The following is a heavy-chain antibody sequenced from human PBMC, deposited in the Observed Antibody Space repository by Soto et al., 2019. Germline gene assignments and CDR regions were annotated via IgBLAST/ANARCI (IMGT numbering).Heavy chain of an antibody. CDR2: IYYSGST. Sequence: PSETLSLTCTVPGGSISSYYWSWIRQPPGKGLEWIGYIYYSGSTNYNPSLKGRVTISVDTSKNQFSLKLSSVTAADTAVYYCARVRPGTYSSSSVFDYWGQGTLVTVSS. V-gene: IGHV4-59*01. CDR1: GGSISSYY. D-gene: IGHD6-6*01. CDR3: ARVRPGTYSSSSVFDY. J-gene: IGHJ4*02.